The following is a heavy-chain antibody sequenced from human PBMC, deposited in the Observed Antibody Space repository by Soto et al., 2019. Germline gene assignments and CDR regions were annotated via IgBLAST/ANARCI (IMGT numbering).Heavy chain of an antibody. D-gene: IGHD4-17*01. J-gene: IGHJ6*02. Sequence: GASVKVSCKASGYTFTGYYMHWVRQAPGQGLEWMGWINPNGGGTNYAQKFQGWVTMTRDTSISTAYMELSRLRSDDTAVYYCAREAPLWTTVVPYYGMDVWGQGTTVTVSS. V-gene: IGHV1-2*04. CDR2: INPNGGGT. CDR1: GYTFTGYY. CDR3: AREAPLWTTVVPYYGMDV.